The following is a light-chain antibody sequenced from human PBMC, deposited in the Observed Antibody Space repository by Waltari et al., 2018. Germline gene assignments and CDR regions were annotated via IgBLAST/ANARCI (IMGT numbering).Light chain of an antibody. CDR2: WTS. Sequence: DIVMTQSPDSLAVSLGERATINCKSSQSLSYSSNNKIYLAWYQQRPGKPPKLLISWTSTRESGVPDRFSGSGSGTDFTLTISSLQAEDVAVYYCQQYYSTPYTFGQGTKLEIK. CDR3: QQYYSTPYT. J-gene: IGKJ2*01. CDR1: QSLSYSSNNKIY. V-gene: IGKV4-1*01.